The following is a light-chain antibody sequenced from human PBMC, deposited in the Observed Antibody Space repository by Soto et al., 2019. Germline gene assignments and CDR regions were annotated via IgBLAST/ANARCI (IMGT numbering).Light chain of an antibody. J-gene: IGLJ1*01. CDR3: TSYTSNKGFV. CDR2: EVT. V-gene: IGLV2-14*01. CDR1: SSDVGGYNY. Sequence: QSVLTQPASVSGSPGQSITISCTGTSSDVGGYNYVSWYQQHPGKAPKLIIYEVTHRPSGVSSRFSATRSGNTASLTISGLQADDEADYYCTSYTSNKGFVFGAGTKVTV.